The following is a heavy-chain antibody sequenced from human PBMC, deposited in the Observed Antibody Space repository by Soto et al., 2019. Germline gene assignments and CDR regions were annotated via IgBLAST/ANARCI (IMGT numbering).Heavy chain of an antibody. Sequence: PGESLKISCKGPGYSFTSYWIIWVRQMPGKGLEXMGXXDXXDXXXXXSXXXQGHVTISADKSISTAYLQWSSLKASETAMYYCAWLGNYYYYGMDVWGQGTTVTVSS. CDR1: GYSFTSYW. D-gene: IGHD6-19*01. V-gene: IGHV5-10-1*01. J-gene: IGHJ6*02. CDR2: XDXXDXXX. CDR3: AWLGNYYYYGMDV.